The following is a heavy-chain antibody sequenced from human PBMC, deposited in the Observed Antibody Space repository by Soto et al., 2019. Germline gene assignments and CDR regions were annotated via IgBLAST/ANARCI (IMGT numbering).Heavy chain of an antibody. CDR2: ISGSDGRT. V-gene: IGHV3-23*01. Sequence: EVQLLESGGGFIQPGGSLRLSCAASGFIFSSYAMSWVRQGPGKGLEWVSGISGSDGRTYYADSVKGRFTISRDNSKNTFYLQMNSLRAEDTAVYYCATGYGSGLNWFDRWGQGTLVTVSS. D-gene: IGHD3-10*01. CDR1: GFIFSSYA. CDR3: ATGYGSGLNWFDR. J-gene: IGHJ5*02.